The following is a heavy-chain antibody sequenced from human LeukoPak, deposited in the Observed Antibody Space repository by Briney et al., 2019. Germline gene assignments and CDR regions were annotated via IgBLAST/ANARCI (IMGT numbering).Heavy chain of an antibody. Sequence: KPSETLSLTCTVSGGSISSSSYYWGWIRQPPGKGLEWIGSIYYSGSTYYNPSLKSRVTISVDTSKNQFSLKLSSVTAADTAVYYCARLASNYWGDYWGQGTLVTVSS. CDR1: GGSISSSSYY. D-gene: IGHD4-11*01. CDR3: ARLASNYWGDY. V-gene: IGHV4-39*07. J-gene: IGHJ4*02. CDR2: IYYSGST.